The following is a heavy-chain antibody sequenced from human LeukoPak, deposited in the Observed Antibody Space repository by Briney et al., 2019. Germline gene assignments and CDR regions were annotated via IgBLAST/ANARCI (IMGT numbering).Heavy chain of an antibody. Sequence: SETLSLTCAVYGGSFSGYYWSWIRQPPGKGLEWIGEINHSGSTNYNPSLKSRVTISVDTSKNQFYLKLSSVTAADTAVYYCARVVLRYCSSTSCYRAGRFDYWGQGTLVTVSS. CDR3: ARVVLRYCSSTSCYRAGRFDY. V-gene: IGHV4-34*01. J-gene: IGHJ4*02. CDR1: GGSFSGYY. D-gene: IGHD2-2*01. CDR2: INHSGST.